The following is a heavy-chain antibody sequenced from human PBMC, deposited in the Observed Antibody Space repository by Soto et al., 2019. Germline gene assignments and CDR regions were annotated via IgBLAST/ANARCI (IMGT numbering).Heavy chain of an antibody. J-gene: IGHJ4*01. Sequence: SVKVSCKASGYTFTSHWIHWVRQAPGQGLEWMGIINPSGGYTTYAQKFQGRVTITADESSATAYLELSSLRSEDTAVYYCARTHFYEPDGVFDYFDFWGHGTLVTVSS. CDR1: GYTFTSHW. V-gene: IGHV1-46*01. CDR3: ARTHFYEPDGVFDYFDF. CDR2: INPSGGYT. D-gene: IGHD3-22*01.